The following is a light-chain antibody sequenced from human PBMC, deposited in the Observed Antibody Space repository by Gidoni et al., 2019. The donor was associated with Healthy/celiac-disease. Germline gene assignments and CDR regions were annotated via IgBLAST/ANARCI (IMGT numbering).Light chain of an antibody. J-gene: IGKJ1*01. CDR3: QQRSNWPWT. CDR1: LSVSSY. CDR2: DAS. Sequence: EIVLTQSPATLSLSPGERATLSCRSSLSVSSYLAWYQQKPGQAPRLLIYDASNRATGIPARFSGSGSGTDFTLTISSLEPEDFAVYYCQQRSNWPWTFGQGTKVEIK. V-gene: IGKV3-11*01.